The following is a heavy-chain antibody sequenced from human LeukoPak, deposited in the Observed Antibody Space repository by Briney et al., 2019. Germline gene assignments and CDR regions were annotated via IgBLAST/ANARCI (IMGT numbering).Heavy chain of an antibody. D-gene: IGHD6-13*01. Sequence: GGSLRLSCAVSGFAFSSHAMSWVRQAPGKGLAWVSAISGSGGGTYYADSVKGRFTISRDTSKNTLYLQMNSLRAEVTAVYYCATRFASSWGQGTLVTVSS. J-gene: IGHJ4*02. V-gene: IGHV3-23*01. CDR2: ISGSGGGT. CDR3: ATRFASS. CDR1: GFAFSSHA.